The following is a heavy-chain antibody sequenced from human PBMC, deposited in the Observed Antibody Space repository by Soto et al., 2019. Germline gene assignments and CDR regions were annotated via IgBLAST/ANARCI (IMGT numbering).Heavy chain of an antibody. V-gene: IGHV4-34*01. Sequence: SETLSLTCGVYGGSFRNYYWIWVRQPPGKGLEWIGEVNHSGEATYNPSLQSRVSISLDTSNNHFSLKLSSVTAADTAVYYCASLSRLGRIDYWGQGTLVTVSS. CDR1: GGSFRNYY. CDR2: VNHSGEA. D-gene: IGHD2-21*01. CDR3: ASLSRLGRIDY. J-gene: IGHJ4*02.